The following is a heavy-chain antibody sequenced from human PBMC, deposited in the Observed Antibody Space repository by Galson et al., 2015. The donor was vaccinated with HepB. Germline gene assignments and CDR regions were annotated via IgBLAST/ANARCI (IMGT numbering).Heavy chain of an antibody. V-gene: IGHV1-8*01. CDR3: AIGIEEGGSYGDYDY. CDR1: GYTFTSYD. D-gene: IGHD4-17*01. Sequence: SCEASGYTFTSYDINLVRQATGQGLEWMGWMNPNSGNTGYAQKFQGRVTMTRNTSISTAYMELSSLRSEDTAVYYCAIGIEEGGSYGDYDYWGQGTLVTVSS. CDR2: MNPNSGNT. J-gene: IGHJ4*02.